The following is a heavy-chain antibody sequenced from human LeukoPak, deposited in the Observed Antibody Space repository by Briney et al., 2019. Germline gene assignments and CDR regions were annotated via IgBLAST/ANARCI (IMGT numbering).Heavy chain of an antibody. J-gene: IGHJ3*01. D-gene: IGHD2-15*01. V-gene: IGHV1-2*02. CDR3: ARAGYCGDGGCRGGSAFDV. Sequence: ASVKVSCKASGYTFTDFYMHWVRQAPGLGLEWVGWINPDSGATNFAQKFQGRVTMARDTSITTAYMELSSLRSDDTAVYYCARAGYCGDGGCRGGSAFDVWGQGTMVTVSS. CDR2: INPDSGAT. CDR1: GYTFTDFY.